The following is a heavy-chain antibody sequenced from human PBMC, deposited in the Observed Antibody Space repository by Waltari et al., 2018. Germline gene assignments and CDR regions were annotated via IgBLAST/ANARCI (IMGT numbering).Heavy chain of an antibody. CDR2: MSGTGDYT. CDR1: GFNFSTFA. V-gene: IGHV3-23*01. J-gene: IGHJ4*02. Sequence: EVQLLESGGDLEQPGGSLSISCVGSGFNFSTFAMNWVLQAPGKGLEWVSTMSGTGDYTYYADSVKGRFTISRDNSKNTVFLHMNNLRVEDTAIYFCARGGRVVATTFVDFWGRGTQLVVSS. D-gene: IGHD5-12*01. CDR3: ARGGRVVATTFVDF.